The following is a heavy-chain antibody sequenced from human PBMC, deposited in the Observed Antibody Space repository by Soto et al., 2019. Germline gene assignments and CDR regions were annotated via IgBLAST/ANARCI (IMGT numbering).Heavy chain of an antibody. CDR1: GGSISSSSYY. D-gene: IGHD2-8*01. V-gene: IGHV4-39*01. CDR3: ASTYCTNGVCYTAIYRANDAFDI. CDR2: IYYSGST. J-gene: IGHJ3*02. Sequence: PSETLSLTCTVSGGSISSSSYYWGWIRQPPGKGLEWIGSIYYSGSTYYNPSLKSRVTISVDTSKNQFSLKLSSVTAADTAVYYCASTYCTNGVCYTAIYRANDAFDIWGQGTMVTVS.